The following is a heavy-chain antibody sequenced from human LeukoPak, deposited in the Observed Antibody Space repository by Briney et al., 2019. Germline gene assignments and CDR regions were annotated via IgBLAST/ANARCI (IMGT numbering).Heavy chain of an antibody. J-gene: IGHJ4*02. CDR3: VKGGYSSGWYKFDY. V-gene: IGHV3-64D*06. CDR1: GFTFSSYA. CDR2: IGSNGGST. Sequence: GGSLRLSCSASGFTFSSYAMHWVRQAPGKGLEYVSAIGSNGGSTYYADSVKGRFTISRDNSKNTLYLQMSSLRAEDTAVYYCVKGGYSSGWYKFDYWGQGTLVTVSS. D-gene: IGHD6-19*01.